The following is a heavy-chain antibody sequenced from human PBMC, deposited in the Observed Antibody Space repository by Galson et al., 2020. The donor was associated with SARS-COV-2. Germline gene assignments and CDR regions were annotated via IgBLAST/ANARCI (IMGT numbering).Heavy chain of an antibody. CDR3: ARGPVYRVSVDYFDY. CDR1: GFTFSSYS. V-gene: IGHV3-21*01. CDR2: ISSSSSYI. Sequence: GESLKISCAASGFTFSSYSMNWVRQAPGKGLEWVSSISSSSSYIYYADSVKGRFTISRDNAKNSLYLQMNSLRAEDTAVYYCARGPVYRVSVDYFDYWGQGTLVTVSS. J-gene: IGHJ4*02. D-gene: IGHD1-20*01.